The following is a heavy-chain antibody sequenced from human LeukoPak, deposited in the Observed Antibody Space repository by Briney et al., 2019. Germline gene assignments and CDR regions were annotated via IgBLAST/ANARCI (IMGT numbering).Heavy chain of an antibody. CDR2: IWYDGNNK. D-gene: IGHD5-18*01. CDR3: AKTGLLTAMVLY. J-gene: IGHJ4*02. CDR1: GFTFSSYG. Sequence: GRSLRLSCAASGFTFSSYGMHWVRQAPGKGLEWVAVIWYDGNNKYYADSVKGRFTISRDNSKNTLYLQMNSLRAEDTAVYYCAKTGLLTAMVLYWGQGTLVTVSS. V-gene: IGHV3-33*06.